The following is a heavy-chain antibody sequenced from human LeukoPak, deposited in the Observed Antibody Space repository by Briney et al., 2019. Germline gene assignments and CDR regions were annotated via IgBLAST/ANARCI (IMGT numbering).Heavy chain of an antibody. CDR2: ISSSGSTI. D-gene: IGHD3-3*01. J-gene: IGHJ4*02. CDR1: GFTFSSSE. CDR3: AREYYDFWSGYPSDSLDY. V-gene: IGHV3-48*03. Sequence: PPGGSLRLSCAASGFTFSSSEMNWVRQAPGKGLEWVSYISSSGSTIYYADSVKGRFTISRDNAKNSLYLQMNSLRAEDTAVYYCAREYYDFWSGYPSDSLDYWGQGTLVTVSS.